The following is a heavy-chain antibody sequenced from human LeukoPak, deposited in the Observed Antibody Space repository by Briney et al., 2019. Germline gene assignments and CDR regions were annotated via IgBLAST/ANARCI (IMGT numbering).Heavy chain of an antibody. CDR3: ARLGQLGDS. D-gene: IGHD5-24*01. V-gene: IGHV3-74*01. CDR2: INSDGSNT. J-gene: IGHJ4*02. Sequence: PGRSLRLSCAASGFTFSSYWMHWVRQAPGKGLVWVSRINSDGSNTIYADSVKGRFSISRDNAKNTLYLQMNSLRSEDTAVYYCARLGQLGDSWGQGTLVTVSS. CDR1: GFTFSSYW.